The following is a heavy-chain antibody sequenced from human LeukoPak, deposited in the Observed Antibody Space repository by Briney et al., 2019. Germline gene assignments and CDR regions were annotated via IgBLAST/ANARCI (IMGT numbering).Heavy chain of an antibody. CDR3: SKGGSGYYLLDY. J-gene: IGHJ4*02. CDR1: GVSFSAFV. D-gene: IGHD3-22*01. Sequence: QPGGSLRLSCAASGVSFSAFVMSWVRQAPGKGLEWVSAISGSGGSTSYADSVKGRFTISRDNSKNTLYLQMNSLRAEDTAVYYCSKGGSGYYLLDYWGQGTLVTVSS. V-gene: IGHV3-23*01. CDR2: ISGSGGST.